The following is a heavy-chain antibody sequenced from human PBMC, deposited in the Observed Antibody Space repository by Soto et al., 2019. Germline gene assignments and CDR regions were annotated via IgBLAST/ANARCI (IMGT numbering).Heavy chain of an antibody. CDR1: GDTFAKFG. CDR2: IATYNNNK. V-gene: IGHV1-18*01. CDR3: ARVVRGVVNWFDP. D-gene: IGHD3-10*01. Sequence: HLVQSGPEVKRPGASITVSCKTSGDTFAKFGLSWVRQAPGQGLEWMGWIATYNNNKNYAQKFQGRLTLTTDTSTSTAYMELESLGYDDTAVYYCARVVRGVVNWFDPWGQGTLVTVSS. J-gene: IGHJ5*02.